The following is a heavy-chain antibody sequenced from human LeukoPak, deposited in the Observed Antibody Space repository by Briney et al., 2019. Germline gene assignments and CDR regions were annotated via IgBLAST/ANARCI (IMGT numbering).Heavy chain of an antibody. CDR1: GYTFTSYG. D-gene: IGHD7-27*01. Sequence: ASVKVSCKASGYTFTSYGISWVRQAPGQGLEWMGWISAYNGNTNYAQKFQGRVTMTTDTSTSTAYMELRSLRSDDTAVYYCARPGESDLAGYLQLWGQGTLVTVSS. CDR2: ISAYNGNT. J-gene: IGHJ1*01. V-gene: IGHV1-18*01. CDR3: ARPGESDLAGYLQL.